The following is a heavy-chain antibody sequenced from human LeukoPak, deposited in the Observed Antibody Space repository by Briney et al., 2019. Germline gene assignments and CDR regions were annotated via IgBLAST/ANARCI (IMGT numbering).Heavy chain of an antibody. CDR1: GFTFSGYW. V-gene: IGHV3-74*01. D-gene: IGHD4-17*01. CDR3: ARDTGWYFDL. CDR2: ITGDGSST. J-gene: IGHJ2*01. Sequence: PGGSLRLSCAASGFTFSGYWMHWVRQVPGKGLVWVSRITGDGSSTTYADSVKGRFTISRDNAKNTVFLQMISLRAEDTAVYYCARDTGWYFDLWGRGTLVTASS.